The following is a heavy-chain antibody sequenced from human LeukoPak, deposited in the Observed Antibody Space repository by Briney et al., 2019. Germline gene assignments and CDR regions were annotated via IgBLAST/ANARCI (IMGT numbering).Heavy chain of an antibody. J-gene: IGHJ3*02. V-gene: IGHV1-69*13. CDR1: GGTFTSYA. CDR2: IIPIFGTA. D-gene: IGHD3-22*01. Sequence: SVTVSCKASGGTFTSYAISWVRQAPGQGLEWMGGIIPIFGTANYAQKFQGRVTITADESTSTAYMELRSLRSEDTAVYYCARVGYSGYDYRSHYYDSSGYGAFDIWGQGTMVTVSS. CDR3: ARVGYSGYDYRSHYYDSSGYGAFDI.